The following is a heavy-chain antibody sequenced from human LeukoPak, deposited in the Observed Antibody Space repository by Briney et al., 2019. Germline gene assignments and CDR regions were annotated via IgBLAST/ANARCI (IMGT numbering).Heavy chain of an antibody. Sequence: SETLSLTCTVSGGSISSYYWSWIRQPAGKGLEWIGRIYTSGSTNYNPSLKSRVTMSVDTSKNQFSLKLSSVTAADTAVYYCARDPARYGDYAGFDYWGQGTLVTVSS. V-gene: IGHV4-4*07. CDR2: IYTSGST. J-gene: IGHJ4*02. CDR3: ARDPARYGDYAGFDY. D-gene: IGHD4-17*01. CDR1: GGSISSYY.